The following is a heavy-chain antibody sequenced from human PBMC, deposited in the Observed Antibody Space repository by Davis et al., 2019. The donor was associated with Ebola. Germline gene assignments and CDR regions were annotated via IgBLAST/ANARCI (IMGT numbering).Heavy chain of an antibody. CDR3: ARGGIQLWVYFDY. Sequence: AASVKVSCKASGYTFTSYYMHWVRQAPGQGLEWMGIINPSGCSTSYAQKFQGRVTMPKDTSTSTVYMELSSLRSEDTAVYYCARGGIQLWVYFDYWGQGTLVTVSS. V-gene: IGHV1-46*01. CDR1: GYTFTSYY. J-gene: IGHJ4*02. CDR2: INPSGCST. D-gene: IGHD5-18*01.